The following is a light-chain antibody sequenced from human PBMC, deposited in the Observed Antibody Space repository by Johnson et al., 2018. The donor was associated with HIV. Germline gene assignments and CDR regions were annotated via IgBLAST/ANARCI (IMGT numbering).Light chain of an antibody. V-gene: IGLV1-51*02. CDR1: SSNIGNNY. CDR2: ENN. Sequence: QSVLTQPPSVSAAPGQKVTISCSGSSSNIGNNYVSWYQQLPGTAPKLLIYENNKRPSGIPDRFSGSKSGTSATLGITGLQTGDEADYYCGTWGSRLSGWVFGTGTKVTVL. J-gene: IGLJ1*01. CDR3: GTWGSRLSGWV.